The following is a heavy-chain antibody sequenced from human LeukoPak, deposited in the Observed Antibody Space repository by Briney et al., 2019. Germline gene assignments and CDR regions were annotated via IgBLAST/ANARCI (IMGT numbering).Heavy chain of an antibody. J-gene: IGHJ4*02. CDR2: INAGNDST. D-gene: IGHD6-13*01. CDR3: ARADSSSWYGRDY. CDR1: GYTFTSYS. V-gene: IGHV1-3*01. Sequence: ASVKVSCKASGYTFTSYSMHWVRQAPGQRLEWMGWINAGNDSTKYSQKFQGRVTITLDTSASTAYMELSSLRSEDTAVYYCARADSSSWYGRDYWGQGTLVTVSS.